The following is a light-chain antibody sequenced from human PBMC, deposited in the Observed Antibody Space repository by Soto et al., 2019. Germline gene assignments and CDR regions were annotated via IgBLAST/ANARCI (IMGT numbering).Light chain of an antibody. CDR1: QSVSSTY. J-gene: IGKJ2*01. CDR2: GAS. CDR3: QQYGGSPPYT. Sequence: EIVLTQSPGTLSLSPGERAPLSSRPSQSVSSTYLAWYQQKPGQPPRLLIYGASSRATGIPDRFSGSGSGTDFTLTISRLEPEDFAVYYCQQYGGSPPYTFGQGTNLEIK. V-gene: IGKV3-20*01.